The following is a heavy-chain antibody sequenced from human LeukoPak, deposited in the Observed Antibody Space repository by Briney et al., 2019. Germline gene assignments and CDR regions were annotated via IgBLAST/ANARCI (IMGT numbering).Heavy chain of an antibody. CDR2: VYSSGNT. CDR1: AGSISIYY. J-gene: IGHJ4*02. Sequence: SETLSLTCTVSAGSISIYYWSWIRQPPGKGLEWIGYVYSSGNTNYSPSLKGRAIISADTSKNQFSLKLTSVTAADTAVYYCVRDRELTYWGQGILVTVSS. V-gene: IGHV4-4*08. D-gene: IGHD3-10*01. CDR3: VRDRELTY.